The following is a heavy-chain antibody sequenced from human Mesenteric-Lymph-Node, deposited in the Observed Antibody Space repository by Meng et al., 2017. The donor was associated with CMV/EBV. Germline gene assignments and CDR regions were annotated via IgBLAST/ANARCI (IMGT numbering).Heavy chain of an antibody. J-gene: IGHJ1*01. V-gene: IGHV3-7*01. Sequence: GESLKISCAASGFSFRSYWMSWVRQAPGKGLEWVANIKKDGSEKYYMDSVKGRFTISRDNAENSLYLQMNSLRAEDTAVYYCASTYHDFWTGNTEYFQHWGQGTLVTVSS. CDR3: ASTYHDFWTGNTEYFQH. CDR1: GFSFRSYW. D-gene: IGHD3-3*01. CDR2: IKKDGSEK.